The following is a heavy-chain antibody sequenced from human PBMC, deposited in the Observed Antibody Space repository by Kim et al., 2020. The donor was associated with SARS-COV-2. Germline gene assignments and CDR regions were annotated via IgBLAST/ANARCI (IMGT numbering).Heavy chain of an antibody. CDR1: GFSVSDNH. CDR2: IPNGGST. D-gene: IGHD2-15*01. J-gene: IGHJ4*02. V-gene: IGHV3-66*01. CDR3: ARAPPGYGGFDY. Sequence: GGSLRLSCAASGFSVSDNHVTWVRLAAGKALEWVSDIPNGGSTHFADSVKGRFTLSRDSSRNTVYLQMNSLRAEDTAVYYCARAPPGYGGFDYWGQG.